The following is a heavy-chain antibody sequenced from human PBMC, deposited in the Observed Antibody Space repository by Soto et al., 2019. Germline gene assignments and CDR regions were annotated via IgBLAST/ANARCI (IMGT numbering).Heavy chain of an antibody. D-gene: IGHD2-8*01. J-gene: IGHJ4*02. CDR1: GGSISSGDYY. Sequence: NPSETLSLTCTVSGGSISSGDYYWSWIRQPPGKGLEWIGYIYYSGSPYYNPSLKSRVTISVDTSKNQFSLKLSSVTAADTAVYYCARDRIGYCTNGVCYDMTNWGQGTLVTVSS. V-gene: IGHV4-30-4*01. CDR3: ARDRIGYCTNGVCYDMTN. CDR2: IYYSGSP.